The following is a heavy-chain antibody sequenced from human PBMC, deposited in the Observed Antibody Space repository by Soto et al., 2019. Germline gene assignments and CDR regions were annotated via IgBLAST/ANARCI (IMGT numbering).Heavy chain of an antibody. CDR1: GYTFTSYD. Sequence: ASVKVSCKASGYTFTSYDINWVRQATGQGLEWMGWMNPNSGNTGYAQKFQGRVTMTRNTSISTAYMELSSLRSEDTAVYYCARVGRYDILTGFRKRYDWFDPRGQGTLVTVSS. J-gene: IGHJ5*02. CDR3: ARVGRYDILTGFRKRYDWFDP. CDR2: MNPNSGNT. V-gene: IGHV1-8*01. D-gene: IGHD3-9*01.